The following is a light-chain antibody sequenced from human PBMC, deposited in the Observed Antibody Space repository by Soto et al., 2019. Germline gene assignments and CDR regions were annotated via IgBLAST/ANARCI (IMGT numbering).Light chain of an antibody. CDR2: GAS. Sequence: EIVMTQSPATLSVSPGDRATLSCRASQSVSSNLAWYQQKPGQPPRLLIYGASTRAPGIPARFSGSGSVTEFTLTISSLQSEDFAIYYCQQYDYWPVTFGQGTKVEIK. CDR1: QSVSSN. J-gene: IGKJ1*01. CDR3: QQYDYWPVT. V-gene: IGKV3-15*01.